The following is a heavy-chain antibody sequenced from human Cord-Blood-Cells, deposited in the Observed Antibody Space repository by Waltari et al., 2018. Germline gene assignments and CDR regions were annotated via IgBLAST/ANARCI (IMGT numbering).Heavy chain of an antibody. J-gene: IGHJ4*02. D-gene: IGHD6-13*01. V-gene: IGHV3-74*01. CDR1: VSTFSSYW. CDR2: INSDVRST. Sequence: EVQLVESGGGLVQPGGSLRLSCAASVSTFSSYWRHRVRQAPGKGLVCVSSINSDVRSTRYAYSVNGRFTISRDNAKNTLYLQINSLRAEETAVSYCATGRPILSIAAAESVDYWGQGTLVTVSS. CDR3: ATGRPILSIAAAESVDY.